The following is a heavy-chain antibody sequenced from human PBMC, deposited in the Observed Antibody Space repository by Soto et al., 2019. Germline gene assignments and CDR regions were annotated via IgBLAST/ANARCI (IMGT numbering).Heavy chain of an antibody. D-gene: IGHD3-10*01. CDR3: ARGVAYLYYFDY. CDR2: ISSDGSST. CDR1: GFTFSSYW. J-gene: IGHJ4*02. V-gene: IGHV3-74*01. Sequence: GGSLRLSCAASGFTFSSYWMHWVRQAPGKGLEWVSRISSDGSSTSYADSVKGRFTISRDNAKNTLYLQMNSLRAEDTAVYYCARGVAYLYYFDYWGQGTLVTVSS.